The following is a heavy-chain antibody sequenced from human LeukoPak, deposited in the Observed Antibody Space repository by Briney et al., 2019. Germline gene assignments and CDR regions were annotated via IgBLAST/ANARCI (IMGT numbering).Heavy chain of an antibody. D-gene: IGHD1-26*01. Sequence: ASVKVSCKASGYTFTSYYIHWVRRAPGQGLEWMGIINPSGGSTSYAQKFQGRVTMTRDMSTSTDYMELSSLRSEDTAIYYRARDNSVGDNAWWFDPWGQGTLVTVSS. CDR3: ARDNSVGDNAWWFDP. CDR2: INPSGGST. CDR1: GYTFTSYY. J-gene: IGHJ5*02. V-gene: IGHV1-46*01.